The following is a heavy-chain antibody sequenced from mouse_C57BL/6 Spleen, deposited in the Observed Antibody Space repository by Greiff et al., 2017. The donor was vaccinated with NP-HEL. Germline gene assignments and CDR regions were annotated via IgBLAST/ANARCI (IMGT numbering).Heavy chain of an antibody. V-gene: IGHV1-54*01. CDR3: ARSETYYYGSCDY. D-gene: IGHD1-1*01. Sequence: VKLMESGAELVRPGTSVKVSCKASGYAFTNYLIEWVKQRPGQGLEWIGVINPGSGGTNYNEKFKGKATLTADKASSTAYMQLSSLTSEDSAVYFCARSETYYYGSCDYWGQGTTLTVSS. CDR2: INPGSGGT. J-gene: IGHJ2*01. CDR1: GYAFTNYL.